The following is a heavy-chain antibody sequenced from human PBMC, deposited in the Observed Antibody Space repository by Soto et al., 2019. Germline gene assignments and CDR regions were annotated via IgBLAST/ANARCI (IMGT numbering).Heavy chain of an antibody. V-gene: IGHV3-23*01. Sequence: VQLLESGGDLVQPGGSLRLSCEASGFTFSNYAMSWVRQAPGKGLEWVTGISARGGTTYYVDSVKGRFTISRDNSKNTLYLQMNALRAEDRAVYYCAKDRGFGAGHGMDVWGQGTTVTVSS. CDR3: AKDRGFGAGHGMDV. CDR2: ISARGGTT. CDR1: GFTFSNYA. J-gene: IGHJ6*02. D-gene: IGHD3-10*01.